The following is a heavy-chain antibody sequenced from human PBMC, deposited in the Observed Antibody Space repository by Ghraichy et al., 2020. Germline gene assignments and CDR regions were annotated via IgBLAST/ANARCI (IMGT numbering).Heavy chain of an antibody. D-gene: IGHD5-18*01. CDR1: GYSFTSYW. J-gene: IGHJ3*01. V-gene: IGHV5-10-1*01. Sequence: GESLNISCKGSGYSFTSYWITWVRQMPGKGLEWMGRIDPSDSYTNYSPSFQGHVTISADKSISTAYLQWSSLKASDTAMYYCARHLYSYGYAFDFWGQGAMVTVSS. CDR2: IDPSDSYT. CDR3: ARHLYSYGYAFDF.